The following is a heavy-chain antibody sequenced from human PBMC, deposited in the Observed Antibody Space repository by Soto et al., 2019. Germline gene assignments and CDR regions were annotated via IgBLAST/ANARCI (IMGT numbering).Heavy chain of an antibody. D-gene: IGHD6-6*01. V-gene: IGHV3-30*18. CDR3: AKEMYPRTVLDSISPWGDY. CDR2: MSYAGTYK. Sequence: PGGSLRLSCAVSGFTFSDYGMHWVRQAPGKGLEWVAVMSYAGTYKYYADSVKGRFTISRDLSGNTLFLQMNSLRLEDTAVYFCAKEMYPRTVLDSISPWGDYWGQGTLVTVSS. J-gene: IGHJ4*02. CDR1: GFTFSDYG.